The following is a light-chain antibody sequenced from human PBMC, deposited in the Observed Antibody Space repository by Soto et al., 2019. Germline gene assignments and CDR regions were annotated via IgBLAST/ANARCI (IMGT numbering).Light chain of an antibody. V-gene: IGKV3-15*01. CDR2: GAS. CDR1: QSVSSN. J-gene: IGKJ4*01. Sequence: EIVMTQSPATLSVSPGERATLSCRASQSVSSNLAWYQQKPGQAPRLLIYGASTRATGIPARFSGSGSGTELTLTISNLQSEDFAIYSCQQYNNWPPLTFGGGTKVEIK. CDR3: QQYNNWPPLT.